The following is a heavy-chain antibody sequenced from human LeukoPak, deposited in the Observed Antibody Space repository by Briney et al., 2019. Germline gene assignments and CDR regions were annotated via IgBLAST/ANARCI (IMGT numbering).Heavy chain of an antibody. V-gene: IGHV4-34*01. CDR1: GGSFSGYY. Sequence: SETLSLTCAVYGGSFSGYYWSWIRQPPGKGLEWIGEINHSGSTNYNPSLKSRVTMSVDTSKNQFSLKLSSVTAVDTAVYYCARCVGATTSFDYYYYMDVWGKGTTVTVSS. CDR2: INHSGST. D-gene: IGHD1-26*01. CDR3: ARCVGATTSFDYYYYMDV. J-gene: IGHJ6*03.